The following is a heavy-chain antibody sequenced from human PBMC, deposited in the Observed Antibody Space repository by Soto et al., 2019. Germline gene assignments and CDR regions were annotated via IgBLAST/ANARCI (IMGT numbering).Heavy chain of an antibody. CDR1: GYTFTGYY. J-gene: IGHJ6*02. CDR3: ARDMAAAAGYYYGMDV. V-gene: IGHV1-2*04. CDR2: INPNSGGT. D-gene: IGHD6-13*01. Sequence: ASVKVSCKASGYTFTGYYMHWVRQAPGQGLEWMGWINPNSGGTNYAQKFQGWVTMTRDTSISTAYMELSRLRSDDTAVYYCARDMAAAAGYYYGMDVWGQGTTVTVSS.